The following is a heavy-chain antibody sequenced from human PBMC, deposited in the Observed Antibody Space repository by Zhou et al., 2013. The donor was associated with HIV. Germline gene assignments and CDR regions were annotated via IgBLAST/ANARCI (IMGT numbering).Heavy chain of an antibody. CDR2: IIPIFGTA. Sequence: QVQLVQSGAEVKKPGSSVKVSCKASGGTFSSYAISWVRQAPGQGLEWMGGIIPIFGTANYAQKFQGRVTITTDESTSTAYMELSSLRSEDTAVYYCARCRVVVDRGGYYYYMDVWGKGDHGTPSP. D-gene: IGHD2-2*01. CDR3: ARCRVVVDRGGYYYYMDV. J-gene: IGHJ6*03. V-gene: IGHV1-69*05. CDR1: GGTFSSYA.